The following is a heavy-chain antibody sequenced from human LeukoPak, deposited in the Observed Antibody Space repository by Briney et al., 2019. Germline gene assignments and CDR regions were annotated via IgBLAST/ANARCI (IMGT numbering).Heavy chain of an antibody. CDR1: GGTFSSYA. J-gene: IGHJ6*02. D-gene: IGHD3-22*01. V-gene: IGHV1-69*13. CDR2: IIPIFGTA. CDR3: ARDWGYYYDSSGLYGMDV. Sequence: ASVKVSCKASGGTFSSYAISWVRQAPGQGLEWMGGIIPIFGTANYAQKFQGRVMITADESTSTAYMELSSLRSEDTAVYYCARDWGYYYDSSGLYGMDVWGQGTTVTVSS.